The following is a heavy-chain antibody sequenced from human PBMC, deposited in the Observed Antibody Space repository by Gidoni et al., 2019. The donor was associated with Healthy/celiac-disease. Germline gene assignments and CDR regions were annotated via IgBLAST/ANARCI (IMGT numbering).Heavy chain of an antibody. V-gene: IGHV3-48*03. CDR2: ISSSGSTI. Sequence: EVQLVESGGGLVQPGGSRRLSCAASGFTLSRYEMNWVRQAPGKGLEWVSYISSSGSTIYYADSVKGRFTISRDNAKNSLYLQMNSLRAEDTAVYYCAREGRSSGWYGWYFDLWGRGTLVTVSS. D-gene: IGHD6-19*01. CDR3: AREGRSSGWYGWYFDL. CDR1: GFTLSRYE. J-gene: IGHJ2*01.